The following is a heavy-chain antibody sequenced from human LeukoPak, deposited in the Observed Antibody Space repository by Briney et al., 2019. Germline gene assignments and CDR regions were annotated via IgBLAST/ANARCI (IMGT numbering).Heavy chain of an antibody. D-gene: IGHD3-22*01. CDR3: TTASYYYDIDY. J-gene: IGHJ4*02. CDR2: IKSKTDGGTT. Sequence: ETLSLTCAVYGGSFSGYYWSWVRQAPGKGLEWVGRIKSKTDGGTTDYAAPVKGRFTISRDDSKNTLYLQMNSLKTEDTAVYYCTTASYYYDIDYWGQGTLVTVSS. CDR1: GGSFSGYY. V-gene: IGHV3-15*01.